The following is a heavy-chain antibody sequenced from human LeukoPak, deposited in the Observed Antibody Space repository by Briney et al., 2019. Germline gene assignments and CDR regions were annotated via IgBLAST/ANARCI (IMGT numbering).Heavy chain of an antibody. D-gene: IGHD3-22*01. CDR3: ARDSNYDTSGHYY. CDR2: IYSGGST. J-gene: IGHJ4*02. Sequence: GGSLRLSCAASGFTFSINYMSWVRQAPGKGLEWVSVIYSGGSTYSADSVKGRFTISRDNSKNTLYLQMNSLRAEDTAVYYCARDSNYDTSGHYYWGQGTLVTVSS. V-gene: IGHV3-53*01. CDR1: GFTFSINY.